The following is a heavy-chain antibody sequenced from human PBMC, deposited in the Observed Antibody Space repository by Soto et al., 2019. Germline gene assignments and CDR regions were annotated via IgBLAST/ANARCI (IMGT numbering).Heavy chain of an antibody. V-gene: IGHV3-74*01. D-gene: IGHD3-10*01. Sequence: EVQLVESGGGLVQPGGSLRLSCAASEFTFSGRSVHWVRQAPGKGLVWVSGIDKVGTDSTYADSVKGRFTSSRDNAKNTVYQQMNSLRVGDTAVYYCARGWFGPDVWGKGTTVTVSS. J-gene: IGHJ6*03. CDR2: IDKVGTDS. CDR1: EFTFSGRS. CDR3: ARGWFGPDV.